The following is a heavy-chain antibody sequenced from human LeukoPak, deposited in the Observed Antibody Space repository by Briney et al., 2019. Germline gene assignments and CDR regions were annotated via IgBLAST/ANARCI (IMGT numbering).Heavy chain of an antibody. D-gene: IGHD3-10*01. V-gene: IGHV4-34*01. CDR1: GGSFSGYY. CDR2: INHSGST. CDR3: ARRRKWFGELTYYYYMDV. Sequence: SETLSLTCAVYGGSFSGYYWSWIRQPPGKGLEWIGEINHSGSTNYNPSLKSRVTISVDTSKNQFSLKLSSVTAADTAVYYCARRRKWFGELTYYYYMDVWGKGTTVTVSS. J-gene: IGHJ6*03.